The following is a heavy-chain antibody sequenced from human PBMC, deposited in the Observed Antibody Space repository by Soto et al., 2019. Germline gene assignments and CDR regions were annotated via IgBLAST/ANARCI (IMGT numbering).Heavy chain of an antibody. J-gene: IGHJ4*02. CDR3: AKDGGYDSSGFYRNSDY. V-gene: IGHV3-30*18. D-gene: IGHD3-22*01. CDR2: ISYDGSKK. CDR1: GFTFSSSG. Sequence: QVQLVESGGGVVQPGKSLTLSCAASGFTFSSSGMHWVRQAPGKGLEWVGFISYDGSKKFLGDSVKGRFIISRDNSKNTVYVEMNGLRNEDTAVYYCAKDGGYDSSGFYRNSDYWGQGTLVVVSS.